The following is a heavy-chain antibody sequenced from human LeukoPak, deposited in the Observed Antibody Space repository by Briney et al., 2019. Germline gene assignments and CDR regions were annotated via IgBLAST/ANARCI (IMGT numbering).Heavy chain of an antibody. CDR3: ARRRRGSATDYYYMDV. D-gene: IGHD2-15*01. CDR2: INWDGGRT. J-gene: IGHJ6*03. V-gene: IGHV3-20*04. Sequence: GGSLRLSCAASGFTFDDYGLTWARQVPGKGLEWASGINWDGGRTGYADSVKGRFTISRDNAKKSLYLQMNSLRAEDTALYYCARRRRGSATDYYYMDVWGKGTTVTVSS. CDR1: GFTFDDYG.